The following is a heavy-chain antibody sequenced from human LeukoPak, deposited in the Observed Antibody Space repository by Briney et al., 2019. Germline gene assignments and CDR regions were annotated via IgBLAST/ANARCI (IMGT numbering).Heavy chain of an antibody. V-gene: IGHV3-30*04. Sequence: GSLRLSCAASGFTFSSYAMHWVRQAPGKGLEWVAVISYDGSEKYYADSVRGRFTISRDNSKNTLYLQMNSLRAEDTAVYYCARMHYYDSSGYSPSDYWGQGTLVTVSS. D-gene: IGHD3-22*01. CDR3: ARMHYYDSSGYSPSDY. CDR1: GFTFSSYA. J-gene: IGHJ4*02. CDR2: ISYDGSEK.